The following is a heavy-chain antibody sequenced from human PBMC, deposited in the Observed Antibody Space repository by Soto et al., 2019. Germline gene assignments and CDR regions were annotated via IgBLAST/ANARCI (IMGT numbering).Heavy chain of an antibody. J-gene: IGHJ4*02. CDR3: ARGDSNGWYFDY. D-gene: IGHD6-19*01. CDR2: IIPIFGTA. V-gene: IGHV1-69*05. Sequence: SVKVSCKASGGTFSSYAISWVRQAPGQGLEWMGGIIPIFGTANYAQRFQGRVTMTRDTSTSTVYMQLSSLRSEDTALYYCARGDSNGWYFDYWGQGTLVTVSS. CDR1: GGTFSSYA.